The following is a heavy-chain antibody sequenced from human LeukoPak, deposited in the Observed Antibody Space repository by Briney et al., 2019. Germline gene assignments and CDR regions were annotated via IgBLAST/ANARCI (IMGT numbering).Heavy chain of an antibody. Sequence: ASVKVSCKASGGTFGSYGFIWVRQAPGQGLEWMGWISAYNGNTNYAQKLQGRVTMTTDTSTSTAYMELRSLRSDDTAVYYCAREGELYSGYDYGAFDIWGQGTMVTVSS. D-gene: IGHD5-12*01. CDR1: GGTFGSYG. J-gene: IGHJ3*02. CDR3: AREGELYSGYDYGAFDI. V-gene: IGHV1-18*04. CDR2: ISAYNGNT.